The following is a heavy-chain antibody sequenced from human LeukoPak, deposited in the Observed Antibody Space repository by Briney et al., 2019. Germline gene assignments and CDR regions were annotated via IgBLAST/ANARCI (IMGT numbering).Heavy chain of an antibody. Sequence: LETLSLTCPVSGGSIIRYCWTWIRQPPGKGLEWIGYICDSGSTNNNPSLKSRVTISVDTSKNQFSLKLSSVTAADTAVYYCARDHQLLGYYYDSSGSHDAFDIWGQGTMVTVSS. J-gene: IGHJ3*02. CDR1: GGSIIRYC. V-gene: IGHV4-59*01. D-gene: IGHD3-22*01. CDR3: ARDHQLLGYYYDSSGSHDAFDI. CDR2: ICDSGST.